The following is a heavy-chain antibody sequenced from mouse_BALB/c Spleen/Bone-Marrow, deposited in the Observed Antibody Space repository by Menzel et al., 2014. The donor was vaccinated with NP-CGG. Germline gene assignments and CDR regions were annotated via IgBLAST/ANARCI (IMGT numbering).Heavy chain of an antibody. CDR2: IRLKSNNYAT. D-gene: IGHD2-10*02. J-gene: IGHJ2*01. Sequence: EVKVEESGGGLVQPGGSMKLSCVASGFTFSNYWMNWVRQSPEKGLEWVAEIRLKSNNYATHYAESVKGRFTISRDDSKSSVYLQMNNLRAEDTGIYYCTRRGYGNDYWGQGTAPTVSS. V-gene: IGHV6-6*02. CDR1: GFTFSNYW. CDR3: TRRGYGNDY.